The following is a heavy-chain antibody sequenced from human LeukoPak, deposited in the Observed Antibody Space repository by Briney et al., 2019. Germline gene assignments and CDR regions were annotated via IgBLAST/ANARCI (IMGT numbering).Heavy chain of an antibody. CDR1: GFTFSSYP. CDR3: AKNTQYSGYYDC. J-gene: IGHJ4*02. V-gene: IGHV3-23*01. Sequence: GGSLRLSCAASGFTFSSYPMNWVRQAPGKGPEWVSFISDSGGITYYADSVKGRFTISRDNSKNTLYLQMDSLRAEDTAVYYCAKNTQYSGYYDCWGQGTLVAVSS. CDR2: ISDSGGIT. D-gene: IGHD6-6*01.